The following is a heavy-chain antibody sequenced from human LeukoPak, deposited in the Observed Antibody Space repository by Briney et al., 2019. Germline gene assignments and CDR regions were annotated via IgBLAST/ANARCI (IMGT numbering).Heavy chain of an antibody. D-gene: IGHD3-3*01. CDR1: GGSISSYY. Sequence: SETLSLTCTVSGGSISSYYWSWIRQPPGKGLEWIGYIYYSGSTNYNPSLKSRVTISVDTSKNQFSLKLSSVTAADTAVYHCARDFWSGYYLGWFDPWGQGTLVTVSS. CDR3: ARDFWSGYYLGWFDP. J-gene: IGHJ5*02. V-gene: IGHV4-59*01. CDR2: IYYSGST.